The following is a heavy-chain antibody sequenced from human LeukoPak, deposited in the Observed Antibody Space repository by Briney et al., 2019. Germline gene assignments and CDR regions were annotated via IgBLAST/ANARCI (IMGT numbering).Heavy chain of an antibody. CDR1: GGSISSSNW. D-gene: IGHD3-10*01. CDR3: ARLHRFGSGSYPGYNYYYYYYMDV. V-gene: IGHV4-4*02. CDR2: IYHSGST. Sequence: SETLSLTCAVSGGSISSSNWWSWVRQSPGKGLEWIGEIYHSGSTNYNPSLKSRVTISVDTSKNQFSLKLSSVTAADTAVYYCARLHRFGSGSYPGYNYYYYYYMDVWGKGTTVTISS. J-gene: IGHJ6*03.